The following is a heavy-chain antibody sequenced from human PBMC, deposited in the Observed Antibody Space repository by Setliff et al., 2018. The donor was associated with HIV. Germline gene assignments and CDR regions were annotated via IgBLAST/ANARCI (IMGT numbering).Heavy chain of an antibody. CDR3: ARSPGYYDSSSGYLYFFDY. Sequence: PSETLSLTCTVSGGSISSYYWSWIRQPPGKGLEWIGYIIFSGSTNYNPSLKSRVTISVDTSKNQLSLKMSSVTAADTAVYYCARSPGYYDSSSGYLYFFDYWGQGTLVTVSS. D-gene: IGHD3-22*01. J-gene: IGHJ4*02. V-gene: IGHV4-59*01. CDR1: GGSISSYY. CDR2: IIFSGST.